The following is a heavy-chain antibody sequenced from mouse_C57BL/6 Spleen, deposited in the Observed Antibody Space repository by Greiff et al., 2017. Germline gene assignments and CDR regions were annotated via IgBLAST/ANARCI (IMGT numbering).Heavy chain of an antibody. CDR2: ISSGSSTN. V-gene: IGHV5-17*01. J-gene: IGHJ2*01. Sequence: EVQLVESGGGLVKPGGSLKLSCAASGFTFRDYGMHWVRQAPEKGLEWVAYISSGSSTNYYADTVKGRFTISRDNAKNTLFLQMTRLRSEDTAMYYCARRSYVTPFDYWGQGTTLTVSA. D-gene: IGHD1-1*01. CDR3: ARRSYVTPFDY. CDR1: GFTFRDYG.